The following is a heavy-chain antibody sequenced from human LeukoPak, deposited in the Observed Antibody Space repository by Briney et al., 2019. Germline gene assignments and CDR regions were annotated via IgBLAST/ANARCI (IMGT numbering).Heavy chain of an antibody. V-gene: IGHV4-59*08. Sequence: SETLSLTCTVSGGSISSYYWSWIRQPPGKRLEWIGYIYYSGSTNYNPSLKSRVTISVDTSKNQFSLKLSSVTAADTAVYYCARQGDMITFGGDLDYWGQGTLVTVSS. D-gene: IGHD3-16*01. CDR1: GGSISSYY. CDR2: IYYSGST. J-gene: IGHJ4*02. CDR3: ARQGDMITFGGDLDY.